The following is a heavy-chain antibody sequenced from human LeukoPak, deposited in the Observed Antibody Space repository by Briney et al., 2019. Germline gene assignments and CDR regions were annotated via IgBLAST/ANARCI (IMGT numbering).Heavy chain of an antibody. CDR2: INHGGST. D-gene: IGHD6-13*01. J-gene: IGHJ4*02. CDR1: GGSFSGDF. CDR3: AREGRQQLVRGFDY. V-gene: IGHV4-34*01. Sequence: SETLSLTCAVYGGSFSGDFWSWIRQSPGKGLEWIGEINHGGSTTYNPSLQSRVTMSVDTSTNQFSLKLSSVTAADTAVYYCAREGRQQLVRGFDYWGQGTLVTVSS.